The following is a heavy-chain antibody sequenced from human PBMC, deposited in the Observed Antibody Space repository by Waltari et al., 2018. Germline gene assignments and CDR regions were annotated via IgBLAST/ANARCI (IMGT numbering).Heavy chain of an antibody. V-gene: IGHV4-39*01. Sequence: QLQLQESGPGLVKPSETLSLTCTVSGGSISSSSYYWGWIRQPPGKGLEWIGSIYYSGITSYSPSLRSRLTISVDTSKNQFSLKLSFVTAADTAVYYCASTVYYDSSGWTYYFDYWGQGTLVTVSS. CDR2: IYYSGIT. CDR3: ASTVYYDSSGWTYYFDY. J-gene: IGHJ4*02. CDR1: GGSISSSSYY. D-gene: IGHD3-22*01.